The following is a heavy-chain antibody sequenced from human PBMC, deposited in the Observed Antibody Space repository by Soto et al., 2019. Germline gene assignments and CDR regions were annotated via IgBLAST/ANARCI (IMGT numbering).Heavy chain of an antibody. J-gene: IGHJ4*02. CDR3: ANIQLWSPAASFDY. CDR1: GFTFSSYA. D-gene: IGHD5-18*01. V-gene: IGHV3-23*01. CDR2: ISGSGGST. Sequence: GGSLRLSCAASGFTFSSYAMSWVRQAPGKGLEWVSAISGSGGSTYYADSVKGRFTISRDNSKNTLYLQMNSLRAEDTAVYYCANIQLWSPAASFDYWGQGTLVTVSS.